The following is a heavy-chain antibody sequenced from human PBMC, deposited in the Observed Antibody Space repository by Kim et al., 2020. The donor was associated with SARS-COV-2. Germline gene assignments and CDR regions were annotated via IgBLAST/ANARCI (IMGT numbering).Heavy chain of an antibody. D-gene: IGHD3-10*01. CDR3: ARGPSVGSVLD. CDR2: ISGSSSFT. CDR1: GFTFSDYY. Sequence: GESLRLSCAASGFTFSDYYMSWIRQAPGEGLEWISYISGSSSFTNYADSVKGRFTISRDNAKNSLYLQMNSLRAEDTAVYYCARGPSVGSVLDWGQGTLVTVSS. V-gene: IGHV3-11*05. J-gene: IGHJ4*02.